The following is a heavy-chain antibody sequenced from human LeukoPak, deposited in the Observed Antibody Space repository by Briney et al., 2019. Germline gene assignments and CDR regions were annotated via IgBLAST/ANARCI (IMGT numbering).Heavy chain of an antibody. Sequence: KPSETLSLTCAVYGGSFSGYYWSWIRQPPGKGLEWIGKINHSGSTNYSPSLKSRLTISVDTSKNQFSLKLSSVTAADTAVYYCASNGFWLPDAFDIRRQGTMVTVSS. J-gene: IGHJ3*02. V-gene: IGHV4-34*01. CDR2: INHSGST. D-gene: IGHD3-3*01. CDR3: ASNGFWLPDAFDI. CDR1: GGSFSGYY.